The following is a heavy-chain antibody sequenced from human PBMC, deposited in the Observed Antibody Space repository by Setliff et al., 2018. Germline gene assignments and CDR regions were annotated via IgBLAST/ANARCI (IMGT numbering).Heavy chain of an antibody. Sequence: SETLSLTCTVSGGSISSMSYYWGWIRQPPGKGLEWIGSIYHSGSSYYNSSLRSRVTISADTSKNQFSLKLTSVTAADTAVYYCARTHCTTTSCFYFHYWGQGTVVTV. V-gene: IGHV4-39*07. CDR2: IYHSGSS. CDR3: ARTHCTTTSCFYFHY. D-gene: IGHD2-2*01. J-gene: IGHJ4*02. CDR1: GGSISSMSYY.